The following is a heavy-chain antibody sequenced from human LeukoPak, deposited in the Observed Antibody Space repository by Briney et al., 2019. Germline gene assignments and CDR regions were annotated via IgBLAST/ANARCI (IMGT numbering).Heavy chain of an antibody. CDR1: GFTFSSYS. CDR3: ATYTHWVAGDV. Sequence: GGSLRLSCAASGFTFSSYSMNWVRQAPGKGLEWVANMNQDGSEKGYVDSVKGRFTISRDNARKSLYLQMSSLRAEDTAVYYCATYTHWVAGDVWGQGTTVTVSS. CDR2: MNQDGSEK. V-gene: IGHV3-7*01. D-gene: IGHD3-16*01. J-gene: IGHJ6*02.